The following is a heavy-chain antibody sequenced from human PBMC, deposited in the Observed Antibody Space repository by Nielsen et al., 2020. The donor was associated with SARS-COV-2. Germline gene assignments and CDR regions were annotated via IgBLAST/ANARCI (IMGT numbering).Heavy chain of an antibody. CDR2: ISFDGLYK. CDR3: ARGNGWGSYFDY. CDR1: GFNFRSYA. D-gene: IGHD7-27*01. V-gene: IGHV3-30*04. J-gene: IGHJ4*02. Sequence: GGSLRLSCAASGFNFRSYAIHWVRQAPGKGLEWVTVISFDGLYKQYTDSVKGRFSISRDNSKNTLFLQMNSLRAEDTAVYYCARGNGWGSYFDYWGQGTLVTVSS.